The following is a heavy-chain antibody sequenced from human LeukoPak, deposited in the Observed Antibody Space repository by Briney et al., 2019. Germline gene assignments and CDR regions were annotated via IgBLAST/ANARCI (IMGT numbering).Heavy chain of an antibody. Sequence: ASVKVSCKASGYTFTSYDINWVRQATGQGLEWMGWMNPNSGNTGYAQKFQGRVTMTRSTSISTAYMELSSLRSEDTAVYYCASSASGQNSSGYYFQHWGQGTLVTVSS. D-gene: IGHD3-22*01. CDR3: ASSASGQNSSGYYFQH. J-gene: IGHJ1*01. CDR1: GYTFTSYD. V-gene: IGHV1-8*01. CDR2: MNPNSGNT.